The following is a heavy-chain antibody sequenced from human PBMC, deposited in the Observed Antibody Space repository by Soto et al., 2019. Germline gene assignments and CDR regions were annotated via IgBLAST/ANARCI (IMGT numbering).Heavy chain of an antibody. J-gene: IGHJ3*02. Sequence: PGGPLRLSCAASGFTFSNACMSWVRQAPGKELEWVGRIKSKTDGGTTDYAAPVKGRFTISRDDSKNTLYLQMNSLKTEDTAVYYCTTDVTIFGVVIHDAFDIWGQGTMVTVSS. CDR1: GFTFSNAC. CDR2: IKSKTDGGTT. CDR3: TTDVTIFGVVIHDAFDI. D-gene: IGHD3-3*01. V-gene: IGHV3-15*01.